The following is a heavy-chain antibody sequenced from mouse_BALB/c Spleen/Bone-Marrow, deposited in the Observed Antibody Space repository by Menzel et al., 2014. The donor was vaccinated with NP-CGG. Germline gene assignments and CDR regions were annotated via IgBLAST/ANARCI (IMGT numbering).Heavy chain of an antibody. J-gene: IGHJ2*01. D-gene: IGHD1-1*01. CDR2: INPDSRTI. V-gene: IGHV4-1*02. Sequence: EVMLVESGGGLVQPGGSLKLSRAASGFDFSRYWMSWVRQAPGKGLEWIGEINPDSRTINYSPSLKDKFIISRDNAKNTLYLRLNKVRSEDTALYYCAGPDYYGYLNYWGQGTTLTVSS. CDR1: GFDFSRYW. CDR3: AGPDYYGYLNY.